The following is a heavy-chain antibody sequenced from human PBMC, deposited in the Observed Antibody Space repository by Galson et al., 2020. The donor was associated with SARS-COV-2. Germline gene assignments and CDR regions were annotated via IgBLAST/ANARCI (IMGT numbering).Heavy chain of an antibody. V-gene: IGHV3-30*01. J-gene: IGHJ4*02. D-gene: IGHD2-15*01. CDR1: GFSFSLHP. CDR3: VRDMVGEKLELDY. CDR2: ISYDGSQE. Sequence: GESLKISCEASGFSFSLHPMHWVRQAPGKGLKWVAVISYDGSQEYYADSVKGRFTISRDNSKNKVFLQMDSLRPEDTAVYYCVRDMVGEKLELDYWGQGTLVSVSS.